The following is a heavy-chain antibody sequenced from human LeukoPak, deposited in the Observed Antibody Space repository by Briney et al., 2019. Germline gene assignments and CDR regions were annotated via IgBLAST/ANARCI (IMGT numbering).Heavy chain of an antibody. CDR3: ARVRYYDSSGYFSGFGAFDI. D-gene: IGHD3-22*01. CDR2: IFDSGRT. V-gene: IGHV4-59*01. Sequence: SETLSLTCTVSGGSISSYYWSWMRQPPGKGLEWIGYIFDSGRTNYNPSLKSRVTISVDTSKNQFSLKLSSVTAADTALYYCARVRYYDSSGYFSGFGAFDIWGQGTVVIVSS. CDR1: GGSISSYY. J-gene: IGHJ3*02.